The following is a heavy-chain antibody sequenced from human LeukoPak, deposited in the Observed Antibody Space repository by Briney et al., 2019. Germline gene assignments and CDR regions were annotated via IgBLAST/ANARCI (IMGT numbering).Heavy chain of an antibody. CDR3: AREGVRDSTIYYYGMDV. Sequence: GGSLRLSCAASGFTVSSNYMSWVRQAPGKGLEWVSVIYSGGSTYYADSVKGRFTISRDNSKNTLYLQMNSLRAEDTAVYYCAREGVRDSTIYYYGMDVWGQGTTVTVSS. CDR1: GFTVSSNY. CDR2: IYSGGST. J-gene: IGHJ6*02. D-gene: IGHD2/OR15-2a*01. V-gene: IGHV3-53*01.